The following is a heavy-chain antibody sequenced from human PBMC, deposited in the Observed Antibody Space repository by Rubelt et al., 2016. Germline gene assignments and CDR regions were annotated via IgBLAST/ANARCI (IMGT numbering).Heavy chain of an antibody. CDR2: IYYSGST. V-gene: IGHV4-39*01. D-gene: IGHD3-3*01. Sequence: QLQLQESGPGLVKLSETLSLTCTVSGGSISSSSYYWGWIRQPPGKGLEWIGRIYYSGSTYYNPSLKSRVTISVDTSKNQFSRKLSSVTAADTAVYYCARGRFLEWLPPDYWGQGTLVTVSS. CDR1: GGSISSSSYY. CDR3: ARGRFLEWLPPDY. J-gene: IGHJ4*02.